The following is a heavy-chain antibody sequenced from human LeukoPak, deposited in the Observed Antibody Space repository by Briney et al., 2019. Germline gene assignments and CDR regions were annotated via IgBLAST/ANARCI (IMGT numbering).Heavy chain of an antibody. D-gene: IGHD6-19*01. J-gene: IGHJ5*02. CDR1: GFSFDDYD. Sequence: GGSLRLSCAASGFSFDDYDMAWLRQAPGKGLEWVSDIDWKGRPTSYADSVKGRFTISRDNAQKSLYLQMDSLRAEDTALYYCAREVYRIGVGGFDPWGQGTLVIVSS. CDR3: AREVYRIGVGGFDP. V-gene: IGHV3-20*04. CDR2: IDWKGRPT.